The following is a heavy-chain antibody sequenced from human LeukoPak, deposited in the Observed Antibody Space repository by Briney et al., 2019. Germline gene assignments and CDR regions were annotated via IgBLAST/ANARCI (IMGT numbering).Heavy chain of an antibody. Sequence: SETLSLTCAVYGGSFSGYYWSWIRQPPGKGLEWIGEINHSGSTNYNPSLKSRVTISVDTSKNQFSLKLSSVTAADTAVYYCARGHYYDSSGYYLYYYYGMDVWGQGTTVTVSS. CDR3: ARGHYYDSSGYYLYYYYGMDV. J-gene: IGHJ6*02. CDR1: GGSFSGYY. CDR2: INHSGST. V-gene: IGHV4-34*01. D-gene: IGHD3-22*01.